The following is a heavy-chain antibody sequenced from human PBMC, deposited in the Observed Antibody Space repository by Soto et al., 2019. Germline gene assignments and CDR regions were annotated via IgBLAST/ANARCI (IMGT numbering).Heavy chain of an antibody. D-gene: IGHD4-17*01. CDR3: AKYLSSKKRNPRHDYGDRYGGYNWFDP. Sequence: PGGSLRLSCAASGFTFSSYAMSWVRQAPGKGLEWVSAISGSGGSTYYADSVKGRFTISRDNSKNTLYLQMNSLRAEDTAVYYCAKYLSSKKRNPRHDYGDRYGGYNWFDPWGQGTLVTVSS. J-gene: IGHJ5*02. CDR1: GFTFSSYA. CDR2: ISGSGGST. V-gene: IGHV3-23*01.